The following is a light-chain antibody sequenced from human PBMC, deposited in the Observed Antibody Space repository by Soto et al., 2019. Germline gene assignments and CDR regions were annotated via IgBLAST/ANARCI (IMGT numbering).Light chain of an antibody. J-gene: IGKJ1*01. CDR3: QKHNTAPWT. V-gene: IGKV1-27*01. CDR2: ATS. Sequence: DIQMTQFPSSLSASVGDRVTITCWASQGISKYVAWYQQKPGKVPKLLIYATSTLQSEVPSRFSASGSGTDFTLTISSLQPEDVATYYCQKHNTAPWTFGQGTKVEI. CDR1: QGISKY.